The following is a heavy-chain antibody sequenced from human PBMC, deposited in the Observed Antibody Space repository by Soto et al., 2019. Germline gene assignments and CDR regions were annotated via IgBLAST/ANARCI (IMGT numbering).Heavy chain of an antibody. CDR1: GFPFSTYG. Sequence: QVQLVESGGGVVQPGTSLRLSCAVSGFPFSTYGFHWVRQPPGKGLEWVAVIVSDGSAKYHADSVEGRFTISRDNSKDTLYLQMNSRRAEDTAVYYCARDDAFGNENGFDIWGQGTMVTVSS. D-gene: IGHD1-1*01. CDR3: ARDDAFGNENGFDI. J-gene: IGHJ3*02. CDR2: IVSDGSAK. V-gene: IGHV3-33*01.